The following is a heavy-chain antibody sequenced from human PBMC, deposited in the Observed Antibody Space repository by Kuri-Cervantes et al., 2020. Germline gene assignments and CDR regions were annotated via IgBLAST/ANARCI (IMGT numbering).Heavy chain of an antibody. CDR1: GGTFSSYA. Sequence: SVKVSCKASGGTFSSYAISWVRQAPGQGLEWMGGIIPIFGTANYAQKFQGRVKITADKSKSTAYMELSSLRSEDAAVYYCARGYLPPLAYYYMDVWGKGTTVTVSS. CDR2: IIPIFGTA. D-gene: IGHD1-26*01. J-gene: IGHJ6*03. V-gene: IGHV1-69*06. CDR3: ARGYLPPLAYYYMDV.